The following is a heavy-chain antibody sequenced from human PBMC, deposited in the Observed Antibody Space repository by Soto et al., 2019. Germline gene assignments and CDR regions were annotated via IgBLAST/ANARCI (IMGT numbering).Heavy chain of an antibody. Sequence: LSETLSLTCSVSGVSIGSHFWSWIRQAPGKGPELVGYIYHTVNTNYNPSLRSRVTISIDTSKNQLSLNLRSVSAADTAVYYCARGRGEFDAWGQGTPVTVSS. J-gene: IGHJ5*02. D-gene: IGHD2-21*01. V-gene: IGHV4-59*11. CDR3: ARGRGEFDA. CDR1: GVSIGSHF. CDR2: IYHTVNT.